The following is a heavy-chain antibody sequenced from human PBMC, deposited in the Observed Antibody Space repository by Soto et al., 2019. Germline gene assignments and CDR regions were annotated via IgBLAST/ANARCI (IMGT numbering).Heavy chain of an antibody. D-gene: IGHD4-4*01. V-gene: IGHV4-39*01. Sequence: SETLSLTCTVSDGSISSRSNYWGWIRQPPGKGLECIGSIFYSVNTYYNPSLKSRVTISVDTSKNQFSLKLSSVTAADTAVYYCVRLYSNNFLLPDYWGQGTLVTVSS. CDR2: IFYSVNT. CDR1: DGSISSRSNY. J-gene: IGHJ4*02. CDR3: VRLYSNNFLLPDY.